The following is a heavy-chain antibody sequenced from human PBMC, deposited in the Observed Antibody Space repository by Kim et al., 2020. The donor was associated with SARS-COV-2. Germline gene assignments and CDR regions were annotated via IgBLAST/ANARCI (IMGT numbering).Heavy chain of an antibody. Sequence: GGSLRLSCAASGFTFSSYWMSWVRQAPGKGLEWVANIKQDGSEKYYVDSVKGRFTISRDNAKNSLYLQMNSLRAEDTAVYYCARDQFSFDSSSLDYWGQGTLVTVSS. D-gene: IGHD6-13*01. CDR1: GFTFSSYW. CDR3: ARDQFSFDSSSLDY. J-gene: IGHJ4*02. CDR2: IKQDGSEK. V-gene: IGHV3-7*01.